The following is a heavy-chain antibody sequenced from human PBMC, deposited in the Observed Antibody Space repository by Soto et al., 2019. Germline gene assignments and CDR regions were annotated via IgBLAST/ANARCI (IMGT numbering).Heavy chain of an antibody. D-gene: IGHD3-22*01. CDR1: GGSISSYY. J-gene: IGHJ4*02. CDR2: IYTSGST. CDR3: ARASRVYYYDSSGYYYFDY. V-gene: IGHV4-4*07. Sequence: SETLSLTCTVSGGSISSYYWSWIRQPAGKGLEWIGRIYTSGSTNYNPSLKSRVTMSVDTSKNQFSLKLSSVTAADTAVYYCARASRVYYYDSSGYYYFDYWGQGTLVTVSS.